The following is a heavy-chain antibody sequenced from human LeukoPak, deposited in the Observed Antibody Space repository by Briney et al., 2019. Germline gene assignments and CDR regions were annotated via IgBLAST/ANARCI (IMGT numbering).Heavy chain of an antibody. CDR1: GGTFSSYA. D-gene: IGHD4-17*01. J-gene: IGHJ5*02. CDR3: ARVAYGDYELNWFDP. Sequence: SVKVSCKASGGTFSSYAISWVRQAPGQGLEWMGRIIPIFGTANYAQKCQGRVTITTDESTSTAYMELSSLRSEDTAVYYCARVAYGDYELNWFDPWGQGTLVTVSS. V-gene: IGHV1-69*05. CDR2: IIPIFGTA.